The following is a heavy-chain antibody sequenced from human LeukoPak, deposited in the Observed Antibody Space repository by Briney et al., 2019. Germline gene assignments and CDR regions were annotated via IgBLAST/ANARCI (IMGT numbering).Heavy chain of an antibody. Sequence: GESLKISFKGSGYTFTNYWIAWVRQMPAKGLDWMGIINPGASDTRYSPSFQGQGTISADKSINTAYLHWSSLKASDTAIYYCARRECSSTSCPFDIWGQGTMVTVSS. J-gene: IGHJ3*02. D-gene: IGHD2-2*01. CDR3: ARRECSSTSCPFDI. V-gene: IGHV5-51*01. CDR1: GYTFTNYW. CDR2: INPGASDT.